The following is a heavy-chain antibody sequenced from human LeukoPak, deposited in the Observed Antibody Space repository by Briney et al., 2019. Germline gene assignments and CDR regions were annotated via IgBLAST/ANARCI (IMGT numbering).Heavy chain of an antibody. Sequence: KPSETLSLTCTVSGGSISSYYWSWVRQPPGKGLEWIGYIYYSGSTNYNPSLKSRVTISVDTSKNQFSLKLSSVTAADTAVYYCARAREYCTNGVCYASAFDYWGQGTLVTVSS. D-gene: IGHD2-8*01. V-gene: IGHV4-59*01. J-gene: IGHJ4*02. CDR2: IYYSGST. CDR1: GGSISSYY. CDR3: ARAREYCTNGVCYASAFDY.